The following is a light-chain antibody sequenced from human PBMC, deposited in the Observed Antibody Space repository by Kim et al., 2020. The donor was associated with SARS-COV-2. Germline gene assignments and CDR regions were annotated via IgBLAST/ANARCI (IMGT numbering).Light chain of an antibody. Sequence: EIVLTQSPDTLSLSPGERATLSCRAGQSVSSSYLAWYQQKPGQAPRLLIYGASNRATGIPDRFSGSGSGTDFTLTINRLEPEDFAVYYCQQFGSSAGISAWTFGQGTKVEIK. J-gene: IGKJ1*01. CDR3: QQFGSSAGISAWT. V-gene: IGKV3-20*01. CDR1: QSVSSSY. CDR2: GAS.